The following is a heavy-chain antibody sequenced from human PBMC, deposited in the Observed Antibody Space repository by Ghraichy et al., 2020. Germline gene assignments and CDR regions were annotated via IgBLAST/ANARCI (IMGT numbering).Heavy chain of an antibody. CDR3: ARIAASSSWRRYYYYYYMDV. J-gene: IGHJ6*03. CDR2: IYYSGST. D-gene: IGHD6-13*01. CDR1: GGSISSSSYY. V-gene: IGHV4-39*01. Sequence: SETLSPTCTVSGGSISSSSYYWGWIRQPPGKGLEWIGSIYYSGSTYYNPSLKSRVTISVDTSKNQFSLKLSSVTAADTAVYYCARIAASSSWRRYYYYYYMDVWGKGTTVTVSS.